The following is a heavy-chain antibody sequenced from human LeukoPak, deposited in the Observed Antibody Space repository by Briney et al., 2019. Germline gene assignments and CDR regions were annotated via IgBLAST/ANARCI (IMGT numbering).Heavy chain of an antibody. J-gene: IGHJ5*02. V-gene: IGHV4-38-2*01. Sequence: SETLSLTCAVSGYSISSGYYWGWIRPPPGKGLEWIGSIYHSGSTYYNPSLKRRVTISGDTSKTQFSLKLSSVPAADTAVYYCARLSVYHYSGSYLIRGWFDPWGQGTLVTVSS. CDR1: GYSISSGYY. D-gene: IGHD3-10*01. CDR3: ARLSVYHYSGSYLIRGWFDP. CDR2: IYHSGST.